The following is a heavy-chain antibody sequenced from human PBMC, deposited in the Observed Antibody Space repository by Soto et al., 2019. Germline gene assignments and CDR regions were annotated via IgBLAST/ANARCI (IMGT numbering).Heavy chain of an antibody. Sequence: QLQLQESGPGLVKPSETLSLTCTVSGDSITSSSHYWGWIRQPPGKGLECIANIYYDGNTYYNPSLKSRVAISLDTSKNQFSLRLNSVTAADTAVYYCARSSIEPRVFMYPFDSWCQGTLVTVSS. CDR1: GDSITSSSHY. V-gene: IGHV4-39*01. D-gene: IGHD6-6*01. CDR2: IYYDGNT. CDR3: ARSSIEPRVFMYPFDS. J-gene: IGHJ4*02.